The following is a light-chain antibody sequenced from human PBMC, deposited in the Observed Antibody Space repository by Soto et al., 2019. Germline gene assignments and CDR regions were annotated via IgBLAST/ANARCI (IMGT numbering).Light chain of an antibody. J-gene: IGKJ5*01. CDR3: QQYNTYPIT. Sequence: DIQMTQSPSTLSASVGDRVTITCRASQSVGRWLAWYQQKPGTAPQLLIYDASTLDSGVPSRFSGSGSGTEFTLTISSLHPDDFATFFCQQYNTYPITFGQGTRLEIK. CDR1: QSVGRW. V-gene: IGKV1-5*01. CDR2: DAS.